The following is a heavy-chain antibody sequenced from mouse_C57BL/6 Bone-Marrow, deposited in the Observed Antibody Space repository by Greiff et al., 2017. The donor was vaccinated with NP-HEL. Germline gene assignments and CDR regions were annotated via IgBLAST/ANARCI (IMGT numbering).Heavy chain of an antibody. J-gene: IGHJ4*01. V-gene: IGHV1-81*01. Sequence: QVQLQQSGAELARPGASVKLSCKASGYTFTSYGISWVKQRTGQGLEWIGEIYPRSGNTYYNEKFKGKTTLTADKSSSTAYMELRSLTSEDSAVYFCARYRYYYGRSYDAMDYWGQGTSVTVSS. CDR3: ARYRYYYGRSYDAMDY. CDR1: GYTFTSYG. CDR2: IYPRSGNT. D-gene: IGHD1-1*01.